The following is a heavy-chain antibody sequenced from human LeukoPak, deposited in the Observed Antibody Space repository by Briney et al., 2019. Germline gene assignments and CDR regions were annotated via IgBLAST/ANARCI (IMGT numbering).Heavy chain of an antibody. CDR3: ARGGIQVSGINEFDY. J-gene: IGHJ4*02. CDR1: GFTFIDYD. Sequence: GGSLRLSCAASGFTFIDYDMHWVRQVIGKGLGWVSAIGIRGDTHYSGSVKGRFTISRENAESSLYLQMNSLRAEDTAVYYCARGGIQVSGINEFDYWGQGTLVTVSS. D-gene: IGHD6-19*01. CDR2: IGIRGDT. V-gene: IGHV3-13*01.